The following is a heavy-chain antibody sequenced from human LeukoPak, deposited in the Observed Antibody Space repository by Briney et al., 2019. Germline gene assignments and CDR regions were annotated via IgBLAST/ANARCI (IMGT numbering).Heavy chain of an antibody. CDR2: ISGSGDKT. CDR3: AKDGFRGDCIGGSCYPFDP. D-gene: IGHD2-15*01. Sequence: GGSLRLSCAASGFTFSSYAMSWVRQAPGKGLEWVSTISGSGDKTYYADSVKGRFTISRDNSKNTLYLPVNILRAEDSALYYCAKDGFRGDCIGGSCYPFDPWGQGTLVTVSS. CDR1: GFTFSSYA. V-gene: IGHV3-23*01. J-gene: IGHJ5*02.